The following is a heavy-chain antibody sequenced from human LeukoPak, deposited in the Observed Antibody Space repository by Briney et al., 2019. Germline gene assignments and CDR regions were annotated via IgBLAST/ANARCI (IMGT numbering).Heavy chain of an antibody. V-gene: IGHV3-48*03. J-gene: IGHJ4*02. CDR2: ISSSGSTI. CDR3: ARDPDYSSGWYDY. D-gene: IGHD6-19*01. CDR1: GFTFSSYV. Sequence: GGTLRLSCAASGFTFSSYVMSWVRQAPGKGLEWVSYISSSGSTIYYADSVKGRFTISRDNAKNSLYLQMNSLRAEDTAVYYCARDPDYSSGWYDYWGQGTLVTVSS.